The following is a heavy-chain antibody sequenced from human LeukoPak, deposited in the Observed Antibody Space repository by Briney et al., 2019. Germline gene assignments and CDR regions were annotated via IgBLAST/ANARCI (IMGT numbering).Heavy chain of an antibody. V-gene: IGHV3-30*18. J-gene: IGHJ3*02. Sequence: PGGSLRLSCAASGFTFSSYGMHWVRQAPGKGLEWVAVISYDGSNKYYADSVKGRFTISRDNSKNTLYLQMNSLRAEDTAVYYCAKCRFRAGSGSPDAFDIWGQGTMVTVSS. CDR1: GFTFSSYG. D-gene: IGHD3-10*01. CDR2: ISYDGSNK. CDR3: AKCRFRAGSGSPDAFDI.